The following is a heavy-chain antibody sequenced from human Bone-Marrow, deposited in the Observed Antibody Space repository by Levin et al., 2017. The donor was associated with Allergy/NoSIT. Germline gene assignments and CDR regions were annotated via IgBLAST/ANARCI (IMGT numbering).Heavy chain of an antibody. CDR1: GFTFTSSA. J-gene: IGHJ3*02. CDR2: IVVGSGNT. V-gene: IGHV1-58*01. D-gene: IGHD3-16*02. CDR3: AARLHLGELSFNDAFDI. Sequence: KISCKASGFTFTSSAVQWVRQARGQRLEWIGWIVVGSGNTNYAQKFQERVTITRDMSTSTAYMELSSLRSEDTAVYYCAARLHLGELSFNDAFDIWGQGTMVTVSS.